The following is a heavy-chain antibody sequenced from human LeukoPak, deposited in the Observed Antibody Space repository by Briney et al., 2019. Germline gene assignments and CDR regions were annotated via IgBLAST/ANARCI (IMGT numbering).Heavy chain of an antibody. V-gene: IGHV4-39*01. CDR2: IYYSGST. Sequence: SETLSLTCTVSGVSISSGSYYWGWIRQPPGKGLEWIGRIYYSGSTYYNPSLQSRVTISIDTSKNQFSLKLSSVTAADTAVYYCARLTSNGATYFEYWGQGTLVTVSS. J-gene: IGHJ4*02. CDR3: ARLTSNGATYFEY. D-gene: IGHD2-2*01. CDR1: GVSISSGSYY.